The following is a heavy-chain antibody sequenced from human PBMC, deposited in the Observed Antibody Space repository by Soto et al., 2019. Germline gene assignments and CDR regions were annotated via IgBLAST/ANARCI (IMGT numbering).Heavy chain of an antibody. Sequence: QAQLQESGPGLVKPSETLSLTCAVSGGSISISNWWSWVRQTPGKGLEWIGQIHHSGSTNYSPSLTSRVTISVDKSKNQCSLKMNSVTAADTAVYYCARGGYYFYMDVWGKGTTVTVSS. CDR2: IHHSGST. J-gene: IGHJ6*03. D-gene: IGHD1-26*01. CDR3: ARGGYYFYMDV. CDR1: GGSISISNW. V-gene: IGHV4-4*02.